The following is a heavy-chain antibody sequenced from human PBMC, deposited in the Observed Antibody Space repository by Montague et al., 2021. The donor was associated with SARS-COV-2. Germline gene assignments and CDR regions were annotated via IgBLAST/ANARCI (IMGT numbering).Heavy chain of an antibody. V-gene: IGHV6-1*01. J-gene: IGHJ6*02. CDR1: GDSVSSNSAA. Sequence: SLIPGDSVSSNSAAWNWIRQSPSRGLEWLGRTYYRSKWYNEYAVSVNSRITINPDTSKNQFSLQVNSVTPEDTAVYYCARGADRYYFYGMDVWGQGTTVTVSS. D-gene: IGHD6-19*01. CDR3: ARGADRYYFYGMDV. CDR2: TYYRSKWYN.